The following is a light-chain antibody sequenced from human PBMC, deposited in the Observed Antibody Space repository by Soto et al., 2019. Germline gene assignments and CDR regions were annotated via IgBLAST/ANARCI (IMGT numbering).Light chain of an antibody. J-gene: IGLJ2*01. Sequence: QSALTQHPSASGSPGQSVTLSCTGSSSDVGGYEHVSWYQQHPGRVPKPLIYDVSKGLSGVPDRFSGSKSGNTASLPVSGLQAEDEADYYCSSYAGSDNMIFGGGTKVTVL. V-gene: IGLV2-8*01. CDR2: DVS. CDR1: SSDVGGYEH. CDR3: SSYAGSDNMI.